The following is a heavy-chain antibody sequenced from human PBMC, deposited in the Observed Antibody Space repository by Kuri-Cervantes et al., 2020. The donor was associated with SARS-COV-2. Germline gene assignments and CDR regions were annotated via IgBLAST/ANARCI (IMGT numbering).Heavy chain of an antibody. CDR2: INPSGGST. Sequence: ASVKVSCKASGYTFTSYYMHWVRQAPGQGLEWMGIINPSGGSTSYAQKFQGRVTMTRDTSTSTVYMELSSLRSEDTAVYYCARADSSSWAIYGMDVWGQGTTVTVSS. CDR1: GYTFTSYY. D-gene: IGHD6-13*01. CDR3: ARADSSSWAIYGMDV. J-gene: IGHJ6*02. V-gene: IGHV1-46*01.